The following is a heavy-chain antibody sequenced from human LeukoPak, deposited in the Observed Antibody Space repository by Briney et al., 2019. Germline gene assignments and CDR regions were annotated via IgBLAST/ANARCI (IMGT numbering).Heavy chain of an antibody. CDR1: VFTFSNYS. V-gene: IGHV3-21*01. CDR2: ISSSSSNI. J-gene: IGHJ4*02. Sequence: VGSLRLSFASSVFTFSNYSMNWVRQAPGKGLECVSSISSSSSNIYYADSVKGRFTISRDNAKNSLYLQMNSLRAEDTAVYYCARKLFQTAAAGPIDYWGQGTLVTVSS. D-gene: IGHD6-13*01. CDR3: ARKLFQTAAAGPIDY.